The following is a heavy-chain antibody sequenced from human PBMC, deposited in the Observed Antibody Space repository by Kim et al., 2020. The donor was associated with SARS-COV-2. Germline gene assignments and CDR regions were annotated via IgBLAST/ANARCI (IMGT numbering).Heavy chain of an antibody. CDR2: IKRDGSEK. V-gene: IGHV3-7*01. J-gene: IGHJ4*02. D-gene: IGHD6-13*01. CDR3: TSWGAGNY. Sequence: GGSLRLSWAALGFTFSNYGMTWVRQAPWKGREWVANIKRDGSEKYYVDSVRGRFTISRDNAQNSLFLQMNSLRVEDTAVYYCTSWGAGNYWGPGTLVTFSS. CDR1: GFTFSNYG.